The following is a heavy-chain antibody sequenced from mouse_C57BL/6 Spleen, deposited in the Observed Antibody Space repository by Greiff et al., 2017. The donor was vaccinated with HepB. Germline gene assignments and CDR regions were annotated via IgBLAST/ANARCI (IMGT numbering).Heavy chain of an antibody. V-gene: IGHV1-81*01. CDR3: ARGYYGSSSYWYFDV. J-gene: IGHJ1*03. Sequence: QVHVKQSGAELARPGASVKLSCKASGYTFTSYGISWVKQRTGQGLEWIGEIYPRSGNTYYNEKFKGKATLTADKSSSTAYMELRSLTSEDSAVYFCARGYYGSSSYWYFDVWGTGTTVTVSS. D-gene: IGHD1-1*01. CDR1: GYTFTSYG. CDR2: IYPRSGNT.